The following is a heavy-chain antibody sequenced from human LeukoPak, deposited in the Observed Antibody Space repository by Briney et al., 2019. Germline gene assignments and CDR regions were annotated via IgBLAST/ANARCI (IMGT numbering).Heavy chain of an antibody. V-gene: IGHV3-7*03. J-gene: IGHJ4*02. CDR3: ATSYDMGWLIGY. CDR2: IKQDGSEK. Sequence: GGSLRLSCAASRFTFGDTWMNWVRQVPGQGLEWVANIKQDGSEKFYVASVKGRFTISRDNGKSSLYLQMNSLRAEDTALYYCATSYDMGWLIGYWGQGTLVTVSS. CDR1: RFTFGDTW. D-gene: IGHD3/OR15-3a*01.